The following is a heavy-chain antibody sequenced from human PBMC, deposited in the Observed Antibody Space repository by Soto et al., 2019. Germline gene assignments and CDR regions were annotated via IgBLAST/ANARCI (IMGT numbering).Heavy chain of an antibody. J-gene: IGHJ6*02. V-gene: IGHV4-39*07. CDR3: ARGPRDSYGYYYGMDV. Sequence: QLQLQESGPGLVKPSETLSLTCTVSGGSISSSSYYWGWIRQPPGKGLEWIGSIYYSGSTNYNPSLKSRVTISVDTSKNQFSLKLSSVTAADTAVYYCARGPRDSYGYYYGMDVWGQGTTVTVSS. D-gene: IGHD5-18*01. CDR2: IYYSGST. CDR1: GGSISSSSYY.